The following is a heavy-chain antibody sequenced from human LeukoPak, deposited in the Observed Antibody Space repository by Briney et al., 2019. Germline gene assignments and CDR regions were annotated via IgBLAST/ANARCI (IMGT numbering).Heavy chain of an antibody. D-gene: IGHD3-10*01. CDR3: AAGDQTIPIDY. V-gene: IGHV4-59*12. CDR2: VYYSGST. J-gene: IGHJ4*02. Sequence: SETLSLTCTVSGGSISSYYWSWIRQPPGKGLEWIGYVYYSGSTDYRASLRSRLTISVDTSKNQFSLKLSSVTAADTAVYYCAAGDQTIPIDYWGQGTLVTVSS. CDR1: GGSISSYY.